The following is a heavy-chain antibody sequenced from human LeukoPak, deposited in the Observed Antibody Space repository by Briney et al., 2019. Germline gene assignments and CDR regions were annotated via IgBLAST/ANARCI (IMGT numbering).Heavy chain of an antibody. CDR2: ISSSGSTI. Sequence: GGSLRLSCAASGFTFSDYYMSWIRQAPGEGLEWGSYISSSGSTISYAVSVDGRCTISRDNATNSLYLQMNSLRAEDTAVYYCARGGYVWGSYRPRAPLDYWGQGTLVTVSS. J-gene: IGHJ4*02. D-gene: IGHD3-16*02. V-gene: IGHV3-11*04. CDR3: ARGGYVWGSYRPRAPLDY. CDR1: GFTFSDYY.